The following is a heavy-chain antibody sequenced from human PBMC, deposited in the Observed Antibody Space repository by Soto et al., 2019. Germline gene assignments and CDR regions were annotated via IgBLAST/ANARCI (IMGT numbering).Heavy chain of an antibody. CDR3: AKDLRPGLVVPTKSGFDP. V-gene: IGHV3-23*01. Sequence: GGSLRLSCEASGFPFNTYAMTWFRQLPGMGLEWVSTTGIGGNTDFAESVRGRFSVSRDNSKNTLYLQMTNLRAEDAAIYFCAKDLRPGLVVPTKSGFDPWGQGTRVTVSS. CDR2: TGIGGNT. CDR1: GFPFNTYA. D-gene: IGHD3-10*01. J-gene: IGHJ5*02.